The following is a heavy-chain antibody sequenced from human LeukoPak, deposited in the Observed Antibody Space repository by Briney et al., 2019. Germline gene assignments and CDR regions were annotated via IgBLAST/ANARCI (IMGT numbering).Heavy chain of an antibody. Sequence: EASVKVSCKASGYTFTGYYMHWVRQAPGQGLEWMGWINPNSGGTNYAQKFQGRVTMTRDTSTSTAYMELSRLRSDDTAVYYCGRQPSGSYYGEVYYWGQGNLVTVSS. D-gene: IGHD1-26*01. CDR2: INPNSGGT. V-gene: IGHV1-2*02. CDR3: GRQPSGSYYGEVYY. CDR1: GYTFTGYY. J-gene: IGHJ4*02.